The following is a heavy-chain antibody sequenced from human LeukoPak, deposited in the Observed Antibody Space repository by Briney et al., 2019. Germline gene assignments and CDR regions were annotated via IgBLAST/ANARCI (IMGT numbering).Heavy chain of an antibody. J-gene: IGHJ4*02. V-gene: IGHV3-9*01. CDR2: ISWNSGSI. CDR1: GFTFDDYA. Sequence: PGGSLRLSCAASGFTFDDYAMHWVRQAPGKGLEWVSGISWNSGSIGYADSVKGRFTISRDNAKNSLYLQMNSLRAEDTALYYCAKAGTYYHDSRENYFDYWGQGTLVTVSS. D-gene: IGHD3-22*01. CDR3: AKAGTYYHDSRENYFDY.